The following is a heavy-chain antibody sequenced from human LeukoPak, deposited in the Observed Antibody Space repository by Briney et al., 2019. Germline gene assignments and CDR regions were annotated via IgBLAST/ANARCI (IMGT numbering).Heavy chain of an antibody. Sequence: SVKVSCKASGGTFSSYAISWVRQAPGQGLEWMGGIIPIFGTANYAQKFQGRVTITADESTSTAYMELSSLRSEDTAVYYCARDPYYYGSGSYYQFDYWGQGTLVTVSS. D-gene: IGHD3-10*01. J-gene: IGHJ4*02. CDR3: ARDPYYYGSGSYYQFDY. CDR2: IIPIFGTA. V-gene: IGHV1-69*13. CDR1: GGTFSSYA.